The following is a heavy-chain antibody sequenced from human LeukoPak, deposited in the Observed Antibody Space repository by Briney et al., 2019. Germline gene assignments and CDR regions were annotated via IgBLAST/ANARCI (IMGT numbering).Heavy chain of an antibody. CDR2: INPNSGGT. Sequence: ASVKVSCKASGYAFTGYFMHRVRQAPGQGLEWMGWINPNSGGTNYAQKFQGRVTMARDTSISTAYMELSRLRSDDTAVYYCARALPAAGPTFDYWGQGTLVTVSS. CDR1: GYAFTGYF. J-gene: IGHJ4*02. CDR3: ARALPAAGPTFDY. V-gene: IGHV1-2*02. D-gene: IGHD6-13*01.